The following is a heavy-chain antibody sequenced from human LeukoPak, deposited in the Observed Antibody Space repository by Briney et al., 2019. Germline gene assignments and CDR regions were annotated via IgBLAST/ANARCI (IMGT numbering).Heavy chain of an antibody. D-gene: IGHD5-24*01. CDR3: ARITILYYFDS. Sequence: ASVKASCKASGSTFTDYYMHWVRQAPGQGLEWMGWINPNSGGTNYAQKFQGRVTMTRDTSISTAYMELSSLRSDDTAVYYCARITILYYFDSWGQGTLVTVSS. CDR1: GSTFTDYY. CDR2: INPNSGGT. V-gene: IGHV1-2*02. J-gene: IGHJ4*02.